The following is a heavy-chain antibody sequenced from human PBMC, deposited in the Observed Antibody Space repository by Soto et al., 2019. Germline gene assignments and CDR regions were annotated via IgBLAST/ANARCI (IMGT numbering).Heavy chain of an antibody. CDR2: IIPIFGTA. D-gene: IGHD6-6*01. CDR1: GGTFSSYA. V-gene: IGHV1-69*06. J-gene: IGHJ6*02. CDR3: ASESSSGDYGYYYYGMDV. Sequence: SVKVSCKASGGTFSSYAISWVRQAPGQGLDWMGGIIPIFGTANYAQKFQGRVTITADKSTSTAYMELSSLRSEDTAVYYCASESSSGDYGYYYYGMDVWGQGTTVTVSS.